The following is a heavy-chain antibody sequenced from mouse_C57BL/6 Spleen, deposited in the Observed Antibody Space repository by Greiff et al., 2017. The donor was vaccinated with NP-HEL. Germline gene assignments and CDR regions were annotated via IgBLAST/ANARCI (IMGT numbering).Heavy chain of an antibody. CDR3: ASNNYSNWFAY. CDR2: IYPGSGST. Sequence: VQLQQPGAELVKPGASVKMSCKASGYTFTSYWITWVKQRPGQGLEWIGDIYPGSGSTNYNEKFKSKATLTVDQSSSTAYMQLSSLTSDDSAVYYCASNNYSNWFAYWGQGTLVTVSA. D-gene: IGHD2-5*01. CDR1: GYTFTSYW. V-gene: IGHV1-55*01. J-gene: IGHJ3*01.